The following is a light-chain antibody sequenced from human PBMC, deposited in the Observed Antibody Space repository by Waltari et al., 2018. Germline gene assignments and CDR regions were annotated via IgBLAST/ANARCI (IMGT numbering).Light chain of an antibody. CDR1: SSDIGSSKY. CDR2: EVN. V-gene: IGLV2-8*01. Sequence: QSALTQPPSASGSPGQSVTISCTGTSSDIGSSKYVSWYQQHPPKAPKPMLYEVNKRPSGVPDRFSGSKSGNTASLTVSGLQADDEADYYCSSYAGSSNLIFGGGTKLTVL. J-gene: IGLJ2*01. CDR3: SSYAGSSNLI.